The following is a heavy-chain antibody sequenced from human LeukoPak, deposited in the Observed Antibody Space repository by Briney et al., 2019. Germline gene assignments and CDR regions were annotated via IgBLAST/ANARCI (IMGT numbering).Heavy chain of an antibody. CDR2: ISGSGGST. V-gene: IGHV3-23*01. Sequence: PGGSLRLSCTASGFTFSSYAMSWVRRAPGKGLEWVSAISGSGGSTYYADSVKGRFTISRDNSKNTLYLQMNSLRAEDTAVYYCAKAGGSYYYYYYYMDVWGKGTTVTISS. CDR3: AKAGGSYYYYYYYMDV. D-gene: IGHD1-26*01. CDR1: GFTFSSYA. J-gene: IGHJ6*03.